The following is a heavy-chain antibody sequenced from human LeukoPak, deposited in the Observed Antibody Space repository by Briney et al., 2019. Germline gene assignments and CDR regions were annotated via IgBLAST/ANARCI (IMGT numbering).Heavy chain of an antibody. CDR2: IYYSGST. CDR3: ARGPTAMAAYWYFDL. Sequence: SETLSLTCTVSGGSISSYYWSWIRQPPGKGLEWIGYIYYSGSTNYNPSLKSRVTISVDTSKNQFSLKLSSVTAADTAVYYCARGPTAMAAYWYFDLWGCGTLVTVSS. V-gene: IGHV4-59*01. CDR1: GGSISSYY. J-gene: IGHJ2*01. D-gene: IGHD5-18*01.